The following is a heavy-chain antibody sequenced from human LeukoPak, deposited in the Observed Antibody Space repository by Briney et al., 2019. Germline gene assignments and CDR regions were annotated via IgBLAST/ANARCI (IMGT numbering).Heavy chain of an antibody. V-gene: IGHV3-11*01. J-gene: IGHJ4*02. CDR2: ISSSGSTI. Sequence: PGGSLRLSCAASGFTFSDYYMSWIRQAPGKGLEWVSYISSSGSTIYYADSVKGRFTISRDNAKNSLHLQMNSLRAEDTAVYYCARDRHYDSSGYWDWGQGTLVTVSS. CDR3: ARDRHYDSSGYWD. CDR1: GFTFSDYY. D-gene: IGHD3-22*01.